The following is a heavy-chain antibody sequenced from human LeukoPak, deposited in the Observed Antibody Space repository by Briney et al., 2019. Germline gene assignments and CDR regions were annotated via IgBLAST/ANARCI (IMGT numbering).Heavy chain of an antibody. CDR2: ISSSGSTI. J-gene: IGHJ4*02. CDR1: GFTFSSYE. CDR3: AREGSMAVSVPIY. D-gene: IGHD2-8*01. Sequence: PGGSLRLSCAASGFTFSSYEMNWVRQAPGKGLEWVSYISSSGSTIYYADSVKGRFTISRDNAKNSLYLQMNSLRAEDTAVYYCAREGSMAVSVPIYWGQGTLVTVSS. V-gene: IGHV3-48*03.